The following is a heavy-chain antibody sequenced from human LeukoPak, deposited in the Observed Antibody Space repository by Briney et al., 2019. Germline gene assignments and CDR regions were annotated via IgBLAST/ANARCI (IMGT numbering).Heavy chain of an antibody. J-gene: IGHJ4*02. D-gene: IGHD2-15*01. Sequence: GESLKISSKGSGYSFTSYWIGWVRQMPGKGLEWMGIIYPGDSDTRYSPSFQGQVTISADKSISTAYLQWSSLKASDTAMYYCARRGYCSGGSCYSFDYWGQGTLVTVSS. CDR3: ARRGYCSGGSCYSFDY. CDR2: IYPGDSDT. V-gene: IGHV5-51*01. CDR1: GYSFTSYW.